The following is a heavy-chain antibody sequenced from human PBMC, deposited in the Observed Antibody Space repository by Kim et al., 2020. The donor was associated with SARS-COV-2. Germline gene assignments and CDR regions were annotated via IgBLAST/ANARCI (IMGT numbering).Heavy chain of an antibody. J-gene: IGHJ4*02. Sequence: NPALESRVTISVDTSKNQFSLKPSSVTAADTAVYYCARGGSGWQDYYFDYWGQGTLVTVSS. V-gene: IGHV4-30-2*04. CDR3: ARGGSGWQDYYFDY. D-gene: IGHD6-19*01.